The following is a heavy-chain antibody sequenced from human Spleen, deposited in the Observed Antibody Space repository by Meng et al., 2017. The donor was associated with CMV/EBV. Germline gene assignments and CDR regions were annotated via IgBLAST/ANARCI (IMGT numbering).Heavy chain of an antibody. Sequence: SETLSLTCTVSGDSVSSDTYYWSWIRQPPGKGLEWIGFIYYSGSTSYNPSLKSRVTISLDKSKNQFSLDLTTVTAADTAVYYCARDRLAGYSSGWYYYGMDVWGQGTTVTVSS. CDR2: IYYSGST. CDR1: GDSVSSDTYY. V-gene: IGHV4-61*01. J-gene: IGHJ6*02. CDR3: ARDRLAGYSSGWYYYGMDV. D-gene: IGHD6-19*01.